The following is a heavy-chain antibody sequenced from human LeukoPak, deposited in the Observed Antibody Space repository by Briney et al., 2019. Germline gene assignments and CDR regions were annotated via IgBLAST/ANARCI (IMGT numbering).Heavy chain of an antibody. CDR1: GGSFSGYY. V-gene: IGHV4-34*01. D-gene: IGHD3-10*01. CDR3: ARVKVAGSPTFDY. J-gene: IGHJ4*02. CDR2: INHSGST. Sequence: SETLSLTCAVYGGSFSGYYWSWIRQPPGKGVEWIGEINHSGSTNYNPSLKSRVTISVDTSKNQFSLKLSSVTAADTAVYYCARVKVAGSPTFDYWGQGTLVTVSS.